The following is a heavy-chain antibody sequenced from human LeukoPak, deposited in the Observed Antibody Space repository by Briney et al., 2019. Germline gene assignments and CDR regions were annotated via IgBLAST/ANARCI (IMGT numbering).Heavy chain of an antibody. D-gene: IGHD2-2*01. CDR2: INSDGSWT. J-gene: IGHJ4*02. V-gene: IGHV3-74*01. CDR1: GNYW. Sequence: GGSLRLSCAASGNYWMHWVRQVPGKGLVWVSQINSDGSWTSYADSVKGRFTISKDNAKNTVYLQMNSLRAEDTAVYYCVSFYETYWGRGTLVTVSS. CDR3: VSFYETY.